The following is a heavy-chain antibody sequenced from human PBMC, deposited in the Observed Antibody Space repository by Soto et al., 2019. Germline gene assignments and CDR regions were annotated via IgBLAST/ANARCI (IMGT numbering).Heavy chain of an antibody. V-gene: IGHV1-69*01. CDR1: GGTFSSYA. D-gene: IGHD6-6*01. J-gene: IGHJ6*02. CDR2: LIPIFGTA. CDR3: ARVPYSSSSSMDV. Sequence: QVQLVQSGAEVKKPGSSVKVACTAAGGTFSSYAISWVRQAPGQGLEWMGGLIPIFGTANYAQKFQGRVTITADESTSTAYMELSSLRSDYTAVYYFARVPYSSSSSMDVWGQGTTVTVSS.